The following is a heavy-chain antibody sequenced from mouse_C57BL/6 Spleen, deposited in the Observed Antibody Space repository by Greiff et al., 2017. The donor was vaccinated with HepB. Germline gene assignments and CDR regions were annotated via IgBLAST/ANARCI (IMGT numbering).Heavy chain of an antibody. V-gene: IGHV1-50*01. Sequence: VQLQQPGAELVKPGASVKLSCKASGYTFTSYWMQWVKQRPGQGLEWIGEIDPSDSYTNYNQKFKGKATLTVYTSSSTAYMQLSSLTSEDSAVYYCARRRNGSPFDYWGQGTTLTVSS. J-gene: IGHJ2*01. D-gene: IGHD1-1*01. CDR1: GYTFTSYW. CDR2: IDPSDSYT. CDR3: ARRRNGSPFDY.